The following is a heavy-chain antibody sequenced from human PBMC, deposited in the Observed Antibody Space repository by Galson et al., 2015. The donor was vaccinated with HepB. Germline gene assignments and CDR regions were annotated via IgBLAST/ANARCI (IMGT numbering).Heavy chain of an antibody. D-gene: IGHD3-16*01. CDR3: ARDLLGFGMDV. J-gene: IGHJ6*02. V-gene: IGHV3-11*06. CDR1: GFTFSDSY. CDR2: ICSSSRYT. Sequence: SLRLSCAVSGFTFSDSYMSWVRQAPGKGLEWVSCICSSSRYTDYADSVKGRFTISRDSAKNSLYLQMNSLRVEDTAVYYCARDLLGFGMDVWGQGTTVTVSS.